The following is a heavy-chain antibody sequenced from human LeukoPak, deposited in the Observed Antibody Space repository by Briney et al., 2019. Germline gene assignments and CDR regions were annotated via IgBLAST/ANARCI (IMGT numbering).Heavy chain of an antibody. V-gene: IGHV4-61*01. CDR1: GVSVSSGSYY. CDR2: IYYSGST. CDR3: AKSDYGSGSLRGYFDY. J-gene: IGHJ4*02. D-gene: IGHD3-10*01. Sequence: SETLSLTCTVSGVSVSSGSYYWSWIRQPPGKELEWIGYIYYSGSTSFNPSLKSRVTISVDTSKNQFSLRLSSVTAADTAVYYCAKSDYGSGSLRGYFDYWGQGTLVTVSS.